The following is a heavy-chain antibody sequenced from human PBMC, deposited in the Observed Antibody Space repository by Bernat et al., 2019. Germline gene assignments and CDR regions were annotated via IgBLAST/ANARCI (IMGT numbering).Heavy chain of an antibody. CDR1: GFTFTSSA. Sequence: QMQLVQSGPEMKKPGTSVKVACKASGFTFTSSAMQWVRQARGQRPEWIGWIVVGSGNTNYAQKFQERVTITRDMSTSTAYMELSSLRSDDTAVYYCAAAGPRGKNPFDYWGQGTLVTVSS. J-gene: IGHJ4*02. D-gene: IGHD3-16*01. CDR3: AAAGPRGKNPFDY. CDR2: IVVGSGNT. V-gene: IGHV1-58*02.